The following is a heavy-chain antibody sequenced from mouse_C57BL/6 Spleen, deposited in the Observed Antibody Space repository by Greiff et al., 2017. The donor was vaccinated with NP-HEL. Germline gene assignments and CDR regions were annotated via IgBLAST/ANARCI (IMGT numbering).Heavy chain of an antibody. CDR1: GYTFTSYT. CDR2: INPSSGYT. V-gene: IGHV1-4*01. CDR3: ARSVVVDY. D-gene: IGHD1-1*01. J-gene: IGHJ2*01. Sequence: QVQLPQSGAELARPGASVKMSCKASGYTFTSYTMHWVKQRPGQGLEWIGYINPSSGYTKYNQKFKDKATLTADKSSSTAYMQLSSLTSEDSAVYYWARSVVVDYWGQGTTLTVSS.